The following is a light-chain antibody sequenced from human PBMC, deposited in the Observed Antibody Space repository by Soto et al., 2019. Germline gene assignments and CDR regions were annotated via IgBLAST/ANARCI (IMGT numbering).Light chain of an antibody. CDR2: RNN. Sequence: QSVLTQPPSASGTPGQRVTISCSGSSSNIGSNYVYWYQQLPGTAPKLLIYRNNQRPSGVPDRFSGSKSGTSASLAISGLRSEDEADYYCAAWDDSLWVFGTGTQLTVL. CDR3: AAWDDSLWV. V-gene: IGLV1-47*01. J-gene: IGLJ1*01. CDR1: SSNIGSNY.